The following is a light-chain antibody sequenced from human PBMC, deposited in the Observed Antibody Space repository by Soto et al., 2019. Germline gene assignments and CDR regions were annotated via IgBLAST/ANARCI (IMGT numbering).Light chain of an antibody. J-gene: IGKJ1*01. CDR1: QSLLHSNGFNY. CDR3: MQALQTPPT. Sequence: DIVMTQSPLSLPVSPGEPASISCRSSQSLLHSNGFNYLDWYLQRPGQSPQLLIYLGSYRPAGVPDRFSGSGSGTDFTLEISRVEAEDVGVYYCMQALQTPPTFGQGTRVEIK. CDR2: LGS. V-gene: IGKV2-28*01.